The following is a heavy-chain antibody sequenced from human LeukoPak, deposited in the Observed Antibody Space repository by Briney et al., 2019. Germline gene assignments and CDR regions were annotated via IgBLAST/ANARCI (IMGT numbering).Heavy chain of an antibody. V-gene: IGHV1-18*01. D-gene: IGHD3-22*01. CDR3: ASHGGDSSGYYFTY. J-gene: IGHJ4*02. Sequence: GASVTVSFKASGYTFISYGMSWVRQAPGQGLEWMGWINTYNGNTNYAQKLQGRVTMTTDTSTSTAYMELRSLRSDDTAVYYCASHGGDSSGYYFTYWGQGTLVTVSS. CDR1: GYTFISYG. CDR2: INTYNGNT.